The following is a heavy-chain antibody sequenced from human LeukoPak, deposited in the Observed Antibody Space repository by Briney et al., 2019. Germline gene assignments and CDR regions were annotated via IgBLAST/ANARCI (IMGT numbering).Heavy chain of an antibody. CDR3: ARDVDYANPRHDY. V-gene: IGHV3-21*01. D-gene: IGHD4/OR15-4a*01. CDR2: ITTSSSYI. Sequence: PGGSLRPSCAASGFTFSRYSMNWVRQAPGKGLEWVSSITTSSSYIYYADSVKGRFTISRDNANNLVYLQMNSLRAEDTAVYYCARDVDYANPRHDYWGQGTLVTVSS. J-gene: IGHJ4*02. CDR1: GFTFSRYS.